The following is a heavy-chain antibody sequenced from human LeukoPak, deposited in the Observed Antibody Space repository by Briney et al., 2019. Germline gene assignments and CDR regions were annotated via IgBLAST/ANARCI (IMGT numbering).Heavy chain of an antibody. V-gene: IGHV6-1*01. J-gene: IGHJ4*02. Sequence: SQTLSHTCAISGDSVSSKSAAWNWIRQSPSSGLEWLGRTYYRSKWNNDYAVSVRGRITINTDTSKNQFSLLLNSVTPEDTAMYYCARYSGLGVPDYWGQGTLVTVSS. CDR3: ARYSGLGVPDY. CDR2: TYYRSKWNN. D-gene: IGHD2-21*01. CDR1: GDSVSSKSAA.